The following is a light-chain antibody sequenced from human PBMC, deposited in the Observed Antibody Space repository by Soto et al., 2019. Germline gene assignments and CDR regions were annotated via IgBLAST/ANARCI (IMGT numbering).Light chain of an antibody. Sequence: AIRMTQSPSSLSASTGDRVAITCRASQGISSYLAWYQQKPGKAPKLLIYAASTLQSGVPSRFSGSGSGKDFTLTISCLQSEDFAAYYCQQYYSYPLTFDGGTKVEIK. J-gene: IGKJ4*01. CDR1: QGISSY. V-gene: IGKV1-8*01. CDR3: QQYYSYPLT. CDR2: AAS.